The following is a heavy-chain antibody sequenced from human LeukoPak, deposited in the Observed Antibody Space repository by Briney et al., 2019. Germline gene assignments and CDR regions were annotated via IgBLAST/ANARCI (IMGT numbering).Heavy chain of an antibody. CDR1: GYTFTGYY. V-gene: IGHV1-2*02. D-gene: IGHD3-3*01. CDR2: INPNSGGT. CDR3: ARGDFWSGYAYYFDY. Sequence: ASVKVSCKASGYTFTGYYMHWVRQAPGQGLEWMGWINPNSGGTNYAQKFQGRVTMTRDTSISTAYMELSRLRSDDTAVYYRARGDFWSGYAYYFDYWGQGTLVTVSS. J-gene: IGHJ4*02.